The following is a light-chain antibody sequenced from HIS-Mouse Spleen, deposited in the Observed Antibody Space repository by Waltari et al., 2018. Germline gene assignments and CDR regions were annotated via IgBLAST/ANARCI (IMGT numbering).Light chain of an antibody. V-gene: IGLV3-19*01. J-gene: IGLJ2*01. CDR3: NSRDSSGNHLYVV. Sequence: SSELTQDPAVSVALGQTVRITCQGDSLRSYYASWYQQKPGTAPVLVIYGKNNRPSGIPDRFSGSSSGNTASLTITGAQAEDEADYYCNSRDSSGNHLYVVFGGGTKLTVL. CDR1: SLRSYY. CDR2: GKN.